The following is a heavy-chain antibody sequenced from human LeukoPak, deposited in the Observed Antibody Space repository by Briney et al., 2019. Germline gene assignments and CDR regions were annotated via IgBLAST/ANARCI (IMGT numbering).Heavy chain of an antibody. CDR1: GFTFSSYA. V-gene: IGHV3-23*01. Sequence: GGSLRLSCAASGFTFSSYAMTWVRQAPGKGLEWVSAISRSGGDTEYADSVKGRFTISRDNSKNTLYMQMNSLRAEDAAVYYCAKCGTTCYANAFYIWGQGTLVTVSS. CDR3: AKCGTTCYANAFYI. D-gene: IGHD2-2*01. J-gene: IGHJ3*02. CDR2: ISRSGGDT.